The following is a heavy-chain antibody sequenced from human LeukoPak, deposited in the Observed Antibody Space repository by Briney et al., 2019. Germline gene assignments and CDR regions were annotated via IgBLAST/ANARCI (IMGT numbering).Heavy chain of an antibody. Sequence: GGSLRLSCAASGFTFGSYGMHWVRQAPGKGLEWVALIWYDGSNKYYADSVKGRLTISRDNSKNTLYLQMNSLRAEDTAVYYCAREGPRGNSQFDYWGQGTLVTVSS. CDR1: GFTFGSYG. V-gene: IGHV3-33*01. CDR2: IWYDGSNK. D-gene: IGHD2/OR15-2a*01. J-gene: IGHJ4*02. CDR3: AREGPRGNSQFDY.